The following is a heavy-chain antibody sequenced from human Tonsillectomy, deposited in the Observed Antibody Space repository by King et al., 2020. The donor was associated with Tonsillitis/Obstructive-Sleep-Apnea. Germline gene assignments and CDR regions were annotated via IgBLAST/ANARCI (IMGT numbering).Heavy chain of an antibody. CDR3: ARVTYSGYDAGFDS. Sequence: QLQESGPGLVKPSETLSLTCAVSGASINSYYWSWIRQPPGKGXEWVAXXXYXGNXXYNPSLQRRVTISKDTSKNHFSLDLSXXAAADTAVYYCARVTYSGYDAGFDSWGQGTLVTVSS. J-gene: IGHJ4*02. V-gene: IGHV4-59*01. D-gene: IGHD5-12*01. CDR1: GASINSYY. CDR2: XXYXGNX.